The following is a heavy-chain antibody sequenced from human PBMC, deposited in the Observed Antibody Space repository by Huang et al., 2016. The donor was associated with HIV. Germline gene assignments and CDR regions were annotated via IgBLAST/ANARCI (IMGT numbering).Heavy chain of an antibody. CDR3: ARRLAAAARGFDY. D-gene: IGHD6-13*01. CDR1: GFTFSSYA. J-gene: IGHJ4*02. CDR2: ISYDGSNK. Sequence: QVQLVESGGGVVQPGRSLRLSCAASGFTFSSYATNWVRQTPGKGLEWVAVISYDGSNKNYADSVKGRFTISRDNSKNTLYLQMNSLGAEDTAVYYCARRLAAAARGFDYWGQGTLVTVSS. V-gene: IGHV3-30-3*01.